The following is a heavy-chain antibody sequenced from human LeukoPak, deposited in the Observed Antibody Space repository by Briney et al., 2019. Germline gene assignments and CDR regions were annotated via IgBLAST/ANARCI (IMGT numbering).Heavy chain of an antibody. J-gene: IGHJ4*02. CDR2: INHSGSA. D-gene: IGHD3-22*01. Sequence: PSETLSLTSAVYRGSSCGYYWSWIRPPPEKGLEWIGEINHSGSADYSPSRKRRVHISVGTCKSQFSLKLSSVTAADMAVYYCARGLQLYHYDSSGYYYFDYWGQGTLVPVSS. CDR1: RGSSCGYY. CDR3: ARGLQLYHYDSSGYYYFDY. V-gene: IGHV4-34*01.